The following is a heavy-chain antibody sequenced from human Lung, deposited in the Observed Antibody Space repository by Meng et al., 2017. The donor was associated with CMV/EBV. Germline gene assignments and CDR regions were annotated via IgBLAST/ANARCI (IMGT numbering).Heavy chain of an antibody. CDR1: GFTFSSYG. J-gene: IGHJ4*02. D-gene: IGHD3-10*01. Sequence: SLKISXAASGFTFSSYGMHWVRQAPGKGLEWVAVIWYDGSDKYYADSVKGRFTISRDNSKNTLYLQMNSLRAEDTAVYYCAKGDYYGSGRSIDYWGQGTRVTGSS. V-gene: IGHV3-33*06. CDR3: AKGDYYGSGRSIDY. CDR2: IWYDGSDK.